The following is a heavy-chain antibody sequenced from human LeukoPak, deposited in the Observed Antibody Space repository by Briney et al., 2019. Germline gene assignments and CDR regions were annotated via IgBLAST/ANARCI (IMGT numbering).Heavy chain of an antibody. D-gene: IGHD3-10*02. CDR1: GFTFSTYG. Sequence: PGGSLRLSCAASGFTFSTYGMSWVRQAPGKGLEWVSSINNSGGNMYYADSVKGRFTISRDNSKNSLYLQMNSLRAEDTAVYYCAELGITMIGGVWGKGTTVTISS. J-gene: IGHJ6*04. V-gene: IGHV3-23*01. CDR3: AELGITMIGGV. CDR2: INNSGGNM.